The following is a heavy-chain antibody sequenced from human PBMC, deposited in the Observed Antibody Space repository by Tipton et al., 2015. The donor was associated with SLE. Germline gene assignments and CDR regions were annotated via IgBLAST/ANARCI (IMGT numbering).Heavy chain of an antibody. J-gene: IGHJ3*02. V-gene: IGHV4-34*01. D-gene: IGHD6-19*01. CDR1: GRSFSSYY. CDR2: ITHSGNT. CDR3: ARAPQWLIRADAFDI. Sequence: TLSLTCVVYGRSFSSYYWNWIRQPPGKGLEWIAEITHSGNTKYNPSLKSRVTISVDTSKIQFSLKLSSVTAADTAVYYCARAPQWLIRADAFDIWGQGTMVTVSS.